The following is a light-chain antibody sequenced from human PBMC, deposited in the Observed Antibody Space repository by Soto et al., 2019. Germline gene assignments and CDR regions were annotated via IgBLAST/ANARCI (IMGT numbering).Light chain of an antibody. J-gene: IGLJ1*01. CDR2: NTS. CDR1: SSNIASNP. CDR3: QTSDSGLNGLI. V-gene: IGLV1-44*01. Sequence: QSVLTQPPSASGTPGQRVTMSCSGGSSNIASNPVNWYQQVPGTAPKLLLSNTSHRPSGVPDRFSGSKSGTSASLAITGLQADDEADYYCQTSDSGLNGLIFGTGTKLTVL.